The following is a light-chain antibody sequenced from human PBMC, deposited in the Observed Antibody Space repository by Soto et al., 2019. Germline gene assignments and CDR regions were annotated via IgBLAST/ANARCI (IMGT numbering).Light chain of an antibody. J-gene: IGKJ4*01. CDR2: TAS. CDR3: QQHNSYPVT. CDR1: QGISSY. V-gene: IGKV1-9*01. Sequence: DIQLTQSPSFLSASVGDRVTITCRASQGISSYLAWYQQKPGKAPKLLIYTASTLQRGVPSRFSGSGSGTEFTRTISSLQPEDFATYYCQQHNSYPVTFGGGTKVEIK.